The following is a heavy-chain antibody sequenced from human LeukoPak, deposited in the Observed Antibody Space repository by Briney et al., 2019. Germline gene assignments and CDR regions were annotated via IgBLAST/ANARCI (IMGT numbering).Heavy chain of an antibody. CDR1: GFTFSIYA. CDR3: AKCSIMGATYWFDP. Sequence: GGSLRLSCAASGFTFSIYAMSWVRQAPGKGLEWVSVIGGSGGNTYYADSVKGRFTISRDNSKNTLYLQMSSLGAKDTALYYCAKCSIMGATYWFDPWGQGTLVTVSS. CDR2: IGGSGGNT. J-gene: IGHJ5*02. V-gene: IGHV3-23*01. D-gene: IGHD1-26*01.